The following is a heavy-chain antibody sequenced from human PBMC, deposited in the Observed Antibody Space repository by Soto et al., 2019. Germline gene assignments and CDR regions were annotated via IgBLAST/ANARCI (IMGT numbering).Heavy chain of an antibody. CDR3: ARVIMGTNYYYYGMDV. J-gene: IGHJ6*02. D-gene: IGHD2-8*01. V-gene: IGHV4-59*01. Sequence: QVQLQESGPGLVKPSETLSLTCTVSSDSTSSYYWSWIRQTPGKGLEWIGYIYYSGSSNYNPSLMSRVTISVDTSKNQFSLKLSSVTAADTAVYHCARVIMGTNYYYYGMDVWGQGTTVTVSS. CDR2: IYYSGSS. CDR1: SDSTSSYY.